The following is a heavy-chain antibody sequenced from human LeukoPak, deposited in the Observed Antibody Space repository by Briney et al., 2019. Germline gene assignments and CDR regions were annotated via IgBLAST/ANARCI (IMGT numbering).Heavy chain of an antibody. V-gene: IGHV1-8*03. CDR3: ASPQVVPAAMPNYYYYMDV. J-gene: IGHJ6*03. Sequence: ASVKVSCKASGYTFTSYDINWVRQATGQGLEWMGWMNPNSGNTGYAQKFQGRVTITRNTSISTAYMELSSLRSEDTAVYYCASPQVVPAAMPNYYYYMDVWGKGTTVTVSS. D-gene: IGHD2-2*01. CDR2: MNPNSGNT. CDR1: GYTFTSYD.